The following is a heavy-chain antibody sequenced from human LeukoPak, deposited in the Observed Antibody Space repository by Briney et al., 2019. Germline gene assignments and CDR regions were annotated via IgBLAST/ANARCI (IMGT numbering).Heavy chain of an antibody. CDR3: ARGGDSSGYSNHYYYGMDV. CDR1: GGSIRNYY. D-gene: IGHD3-22*01. CDR2: IHYSGNT. V-gene: IGHV4-59*08. Sequence: SETLSLTCIVSGGSIRNYYWNWIRQSPGKGLEWIGFIHYSGNTHYRPTLRSRVTMSVDTSKNQFSLKLTAVTAADTAVYFCARGGDSSGYSNHYYYGMDVWGQGTTVTVSS. J-gene: IGHJ6*02.